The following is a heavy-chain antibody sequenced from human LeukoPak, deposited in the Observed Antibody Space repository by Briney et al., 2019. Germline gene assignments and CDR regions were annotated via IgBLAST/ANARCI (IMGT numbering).Heavy chain of an antibody. D-gene: IGHD3-22*01. J-gene: IGHJ4*02. CDR2: IYTSGST. CDR1: GGSISSGSYY. V-gene: IGHV4-61*02. CDR3: ARSEVGGYFHFDY. Sequence: SETRSLTCTVSGGSISSGSYYWSWIRQPAGKGLEWIGRIYTSGSTNYNPSLKSRVTISVDTSKNQFSLKLSSVTAADTAVYYCARSEVGGYFHFDYWGQGTLVTVSS.